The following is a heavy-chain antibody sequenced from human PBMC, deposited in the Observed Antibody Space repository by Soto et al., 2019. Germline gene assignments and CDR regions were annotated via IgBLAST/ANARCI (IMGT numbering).Heavy chain of an antibody. D-gene: IGHD3-22*01. V-gene: IGHV4-31*03. Sequence: SETLSLTCTVSGGSISSGGYYWSWIRQHPGKGLEWIGYIYDSENTDYNPSLKSRATITVDTSKNQFSLKLSSVTAADTAVYYCAREYYYGSSKAFDIWGQGTMVTVSS. J-gene: IGHJ3*02. CDR2: IYDSENT. CDR1: GGSISSGGYY. CDR3: AREYYYGSSKAFDI.